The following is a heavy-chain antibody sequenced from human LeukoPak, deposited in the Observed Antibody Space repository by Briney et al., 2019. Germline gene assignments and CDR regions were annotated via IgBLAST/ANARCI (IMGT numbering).Heavy chain of an antibody. CDR3: AGAYSSGPRRRYFQH. V-gene: IGHV4-61*02. J-gene: IGHJ1*01. Sequence: KPSETLSLTCTVSGGSISSGSYYWSWIRQPAGKGLEWIGRIYTSGSTNYNPSLKSRVTISVDTSKNQFSLKLSSVTAADTAVYYCAGAYSSGPRRRYFQHWGQGTLVTVSS. CDR1: GGSISSGSYY. CDR2: IYTSGST. D-gene: IGHD3-22*01.